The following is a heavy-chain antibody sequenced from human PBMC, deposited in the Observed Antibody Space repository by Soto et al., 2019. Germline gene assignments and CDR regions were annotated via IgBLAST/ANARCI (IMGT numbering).Heavy chain of an antibody. CDR3: ARGERGIAVFGKVRYYYCYIVV. Sequence: SQTLSLTCAISGDSVSSNSAAWNWIRQSQSRGLEWLGRTYYRSKWYNDYAVSVKSRITINPDTSKNQFSLQLNSVTPEDTAVYYCARGERGIAVFGKVRYYYCYIVVWCKGTTGT. CDR1: GDSVSSNSAA. J-gene: IGHJ6*03. CDR2: TYYRSKWYN. V-gene: IGHV6-1*01. D-gene: IGHD6-19*01.